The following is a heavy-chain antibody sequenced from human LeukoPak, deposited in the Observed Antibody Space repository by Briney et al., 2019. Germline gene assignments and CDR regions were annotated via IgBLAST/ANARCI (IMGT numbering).Heavy chain of an antibody. CDR2: IYYSGST. CDR1: TGSINCSSYY. V-gene: IGHV4-39*01. D-gene: IGHD3-22*01. CDR3: ARGAVGDSSPY. Sequence: SVTLSFTCTVYTGSINCSSYYRRWTRQPPGRVLIIIGSIYYSGSTYYIQSFKSRVTISVDTSKTQFSLKLSSVTAADTAVYYCARGAVGDSSPYWGQGTLVTVSS. J-gene: IGHJ4*02.